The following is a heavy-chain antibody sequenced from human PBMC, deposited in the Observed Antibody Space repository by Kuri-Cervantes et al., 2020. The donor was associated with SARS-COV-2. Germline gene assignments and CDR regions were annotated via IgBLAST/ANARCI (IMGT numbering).Heavy chain of an antibody. V-gene: IGHV3-21*01. CDR2: ISSSSSYI. Sequence: GESLKISFAASGFTFSSYSMNWVRQAPGKGLEWVSSISSSSSYIYYADSVKGRFTISSDNAKNSLYLQMNSLRAEDTAVYYCARDRPSNYYGSGSSLDAFDIWGQGTMVTVSS. CDR3: ARDRPSNYYGSGSSLDAFDI. CDR1: GFTFSSYS. D-gene: IGHD3-10*01. J-gene: IGHJ3*02.